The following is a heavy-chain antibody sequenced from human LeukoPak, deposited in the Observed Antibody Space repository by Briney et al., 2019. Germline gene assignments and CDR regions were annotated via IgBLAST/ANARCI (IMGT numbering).Heavy chain of an antibody. CDR3: ARVIVGATSGDY. CDR1: GYTFTNYG. CDR2: IIVYNGNT. V-gene: IGHV1-18*01. J-gene: IGHJ4*02. Sequence: ASVKVSXKASGYTFTNYGVSWVRQAPGQGLEWMGWIIVYNGNTNYAQKLQGRVTMTTGTSTSTAYMELRSLRSDDTAVYYCARVIVGATSGDYWGQGTLVTVSS. D-gene: IGHD1-26*01.